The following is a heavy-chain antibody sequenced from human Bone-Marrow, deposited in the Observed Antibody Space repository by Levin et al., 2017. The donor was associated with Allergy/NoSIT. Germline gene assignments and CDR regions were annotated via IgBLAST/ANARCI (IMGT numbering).Heavy chain of an antibody. CDR2: FDPEDGET. CDR1: GYTLTELS. Sequence: ASVKVSCKVSGYTLTELSMHWVRQAPGKGLEWMGGFDPEDGETIYAQKFQGRVTMTEDTSTDTAYMELSSLRSEDTAVYYCATASVSNPESYDILTGYYISYYYGMDVWGQGTTVTVSS. D-gene: IGHD3-9*01. J-gene: IGHJ6*02. V-gene: IGHV1-24*01. CDR3: ATASVSNPESYDILTGYYISYYYGMDV.